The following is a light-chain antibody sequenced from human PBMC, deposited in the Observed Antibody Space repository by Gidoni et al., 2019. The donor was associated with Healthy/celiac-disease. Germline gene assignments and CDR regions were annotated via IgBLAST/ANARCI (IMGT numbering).Light chain of an antibody. Sequence: EIVLTQSPGTLSLSPGDRATISCRASQCVSCSYLAWYQQKPGQAPRLLIYGGSSRDPGIPDRCSGSGSGTDFTLTISRLEPEDFAVYYCQQYGSSPPYTLGQGTKLEIK. CDR1: QCVSCSY. CDR3: QQYGSSPPYT. J-gene: IGKJ2*01. CDR2: GGS. V-gene: IGKV3-20*01.